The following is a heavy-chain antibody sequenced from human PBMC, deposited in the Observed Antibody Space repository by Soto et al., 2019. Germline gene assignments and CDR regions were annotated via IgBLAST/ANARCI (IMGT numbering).Heavy chain of an antibody. CDR1: AFNFRSSA. CDR3: PVLVVAAATYNWFDP. D-gene: IGHD2-15*01. CDR2: IRVSGGST. Sequence: GGSLRLSCAASAFNFRSSAMTWVRQAPGKGLEWVSAIRVSGGSTYYADSVKGRFTISRDSSKNTLYPQMNTLRVDDTAAYHSPVLVVAAATYNWFDPWGQGTLVTVSS. V-gene: IGHV3-23*01. J-gene: IGHJ5*02.